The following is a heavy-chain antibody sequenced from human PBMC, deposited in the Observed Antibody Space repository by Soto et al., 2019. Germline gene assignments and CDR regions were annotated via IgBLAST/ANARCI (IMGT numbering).Heavy chain of an antibody. D-gene: IGHD2-8*01. J-gene: IGHJ4*02. Sequence: GESLSLSCTTSVSSFMNHAMTWVRQAPDKGLEWVSTISDTGVNTHYADSVKGRFTISRDNSRNTLYLQMNSLRGEDTAVYYCVSWVSAHFDYWGQGTVVTVSS. CDR2: ISDTGVNT. V-gene: IGHV3-23*01. CDR3: VSWVSAHFDY. CDR1: VSSFMNHA.